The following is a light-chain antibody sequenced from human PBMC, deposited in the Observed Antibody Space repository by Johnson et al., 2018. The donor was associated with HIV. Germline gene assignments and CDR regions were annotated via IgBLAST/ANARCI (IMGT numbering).Light chain of an antibody. CDR3: GPWDSLSAHYV. V-gene: IGLV1-51*02. CDR2: EIN. CDR1: SSNIGNNY. Sequence: QFVLTQPPSVSAAPGQKVTISCSGSSSNIGNNYVSWYQHLPGRATKLLIYEINKRPSGIPDRFSDSKSGTSATLDITGLQPGDEADYYGGPWDSLSAHYVFGPGTKRTVL. J-gene: IGLJ1*01.